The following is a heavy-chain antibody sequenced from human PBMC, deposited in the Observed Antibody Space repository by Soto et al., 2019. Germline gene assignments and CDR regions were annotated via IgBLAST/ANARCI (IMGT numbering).Heavy chain of an antibody. J-gene: IGHJ5*02. CDR1: GYTFTSYG. Sequence: QVQLVQSGAEVKKPGASVKVSCKASGYTFTSYGISWVRQAPGQGLEWMGWISAYNGNTNYAQKLQGRVTMTTDTSTSTAYMELGSMRSDDTAVDYCARDYVYSSGYSNWFDPWGQGTLGTVSS. V-gene: IGHV1-18*01. CDR3: ARDYVYSSGYSNWFDP. CDR2: ISAYNGNT. D-gene: IGHD3-22*01.